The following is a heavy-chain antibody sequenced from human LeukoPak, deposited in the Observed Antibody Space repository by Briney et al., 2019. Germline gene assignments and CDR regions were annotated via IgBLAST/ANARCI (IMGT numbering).Heavy chain of an antibody. Sequence: GRSLRLSCAASGFTFSSYGMHWVRQAPGKGLEWVAVISYDGSNKYYADSVKGRFTISRDNSKNTLYLQMNSLRAEDTAVYYCAWSSGWYGMDVWGQGTTVTVSS. D-gene: IGHD6-19*01. CDR1: GFTFSSYG. CDR2: ISYDGSNK. CDR3: AWSSGWYGMDV. V-gene: IGHV3-30*03. J-gene: IGHJ6*02.